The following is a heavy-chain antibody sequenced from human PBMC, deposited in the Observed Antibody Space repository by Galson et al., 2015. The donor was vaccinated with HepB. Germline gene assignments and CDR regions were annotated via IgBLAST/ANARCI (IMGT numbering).Heavy chain of an antibody. Sequence: SLRLSCAASGFTFSSYGMHWVRQAPGKGLEWVAVISYDGSNKYYADSVKGRFTISRDNSKNTLYLQMNSLRAEDTAVYYCAKDRGPTARHSIGYWGQGTLVTVSS. J-gene: IGHJ4*02. V-gene: IGHV3-30*18. CDR2: ISYDGSNK. CDR1: GFTFSSYG. D-gene: IGHD6-6*01. CDR3: AKDRGPTARHSIGY.